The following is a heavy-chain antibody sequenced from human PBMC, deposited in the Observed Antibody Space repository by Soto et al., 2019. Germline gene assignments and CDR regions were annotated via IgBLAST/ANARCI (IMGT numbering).Heavy chain of an antibody. Sequence: GGSLRLSCAASGFTFHTYTINCVRHSAWKGLEWVSSISSSSAYIYYADSVKGRFTISRDNAKDSLFLQMNGLRAEDTAVYYCARDRKLGPGPNYYYYGMDVWGQGTTVTVSS. J-gene: IGHJ6*02. CDR2: ISSSSAYI. CDR1: GFTFHTYT. V-gene: IGHV3-21*01. CDR3: ARDRKLGPGPNYYYYGMDV.